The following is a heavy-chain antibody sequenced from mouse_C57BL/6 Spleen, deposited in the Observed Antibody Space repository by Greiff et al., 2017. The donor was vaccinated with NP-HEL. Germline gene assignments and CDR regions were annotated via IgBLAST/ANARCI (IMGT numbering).Heavy chain of an antibody. CDR1: GFNIKDDY. CDR2: IDPENGDT. J-gene: IGHJ3*01. Sequence: EVMLVESGAELVRPGASVKLSCTASGFNIKDDYMHWVKQRPEQGLEWIGWIDPENGDTEYASKFQGKATITADTSSNTAYLQLSSLTSEDTAVYYCTTNWDGFAYWGQGTLVTVSA. D-gene: IGHD4-1*01. V-gene: IGHV14-4*01. CDR3: TTNWDGFAY.